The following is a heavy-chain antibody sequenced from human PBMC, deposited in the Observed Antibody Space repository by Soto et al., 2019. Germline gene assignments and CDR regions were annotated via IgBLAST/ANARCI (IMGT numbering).Heavy chain of an antibody. Sequence: SETLSLTCAVYGGSFSGYYWSWIRQPPGKGLEWIGEINHSGSTNYNPSLKSRVTISVDTSKNQFSLKLSSVTAADTAVYYCAESKGYQLLYGHWGQGTLVTVSS. J-gene: IGHJ4*02. CDR3: AESKGYQLLYGH. CDR2: INHSGST. V-gene: IGHV4-34*01. CDR1: GGSFSGYY. D-gene: IGHD2-2*02.